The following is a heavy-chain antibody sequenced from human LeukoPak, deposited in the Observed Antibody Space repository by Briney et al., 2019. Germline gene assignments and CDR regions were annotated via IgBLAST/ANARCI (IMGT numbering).Heavy chain of an antibody. CDR3: ARNSGDY. Sequence: SETLSLTCSVSGGSISNFYWSWIRQPAGKGLEWIGRIYSSGNTVYNPSLKSRVTMSLDAPKNQLSLKLRSVTAADTAVCYCARNSGDYWGQGTLVTVSS. CDR2: IYSSGNT. D-gene: IGHD4-23*01. J-gene: IGHJ4*02. CDR1: GGSISNFY. V-gene: IGHV4-4*07.